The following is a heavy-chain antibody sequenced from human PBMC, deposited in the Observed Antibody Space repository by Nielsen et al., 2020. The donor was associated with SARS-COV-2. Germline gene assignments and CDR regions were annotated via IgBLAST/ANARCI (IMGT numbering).Heavy chain of an antibody. CDR2: INHSGST. D-gene: IGHD5-18*01. V-gene: IGHV4-34*01. CDR1: GGSFSGYY. CDR3: ARDQAGGYSYGSRKFHRPYYFDY. J-gene: IGHJ4*02. Sequence: SETLSLTCAVYGGSFSGYYWSWIRQPPGKGLEWIGEINHSGSTNYNPSLKSRVTISVDTSKNQFSLKLSSVTAADTAVYYCARDQAGGYSYGSRKFHRPYYFDYWGQGTLVTVSS.